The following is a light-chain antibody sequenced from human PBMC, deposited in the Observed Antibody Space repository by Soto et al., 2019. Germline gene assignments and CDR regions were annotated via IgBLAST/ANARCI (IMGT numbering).Light chain of an antibody. CDR1: YSNIGDNT. V-gene: IGLV1-44*01. CDR3: AAWDASLSACV. CDR2: YSN. J-gene: IGLJ1*01. Sequence: QSVLTQPPSASGTPGQRVTISCSGTYSNIGDNTVNWYQQVPGTAPKLLIYYSNQRPSGVPDRFSGSRSGTSASLAIVGLRSEDEAIYYCAAWDASLSACVFGNGTKVTVL.